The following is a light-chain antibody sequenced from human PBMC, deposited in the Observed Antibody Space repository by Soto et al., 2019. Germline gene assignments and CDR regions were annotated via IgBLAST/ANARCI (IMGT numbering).Light chain of an antibody. CDR3: IQDYNYPLT. J-gene: IGKJ4*01. CDR2: TAS. V-gene: IGKV1-6*02. Sequence: IQMTQSPSTLSASVGDRVTITCRASQSIMSWLAWYQQKPGKAPNLLIYTASTLQSGVPSRFSGSGSGTDFTLTISSLQPEDFATYYCIQDYNYPLTFGGGTKVDNK. CDR1: QSIMSW.